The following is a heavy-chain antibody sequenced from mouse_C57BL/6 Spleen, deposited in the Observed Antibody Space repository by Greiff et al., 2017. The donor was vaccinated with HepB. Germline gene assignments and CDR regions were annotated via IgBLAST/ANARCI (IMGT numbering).Heavy chain of an antibody. J-gene: IGHJ4*01. Sequence: VQLQQPGAELVMPGASVKLSCKASGYTFTSYWMHWVKQRPGQGLEWIGEIDPSDSYTNYNQKFKGKSTLTVDKSSSTAYMQLSSLTSEDSAVYYCARPHYGGYAMDYWGQGTSVTVSS. CDR2: IDPSDSYT. CDR1: GYTFTSYW. D-gene: IGHD1-1*01. V-gene: IGHV1-69*01. CDR3: ARPHYGGYAMDY.